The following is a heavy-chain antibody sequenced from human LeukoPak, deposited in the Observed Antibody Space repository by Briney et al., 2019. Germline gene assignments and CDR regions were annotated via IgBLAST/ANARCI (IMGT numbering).Heavy chain of an antibody. CDR1: GYTFTSYY. Sequence: ASVKVSCKASGYTFTSYYMHWVRQAPGQGLEWMGIINPNGGSTNYAQKFQGRVTMTRDTSTSTVYMELSSLRSEDTAVYYCARALEGGSCITYWGQGTLVTVSS. CDR2: INPNGGST. J-gene: IGHJ4*02. V-gene: IGHV1-46*01. D-gene: IGHD2-15*01. CDR3: ARALEGGSCITY.